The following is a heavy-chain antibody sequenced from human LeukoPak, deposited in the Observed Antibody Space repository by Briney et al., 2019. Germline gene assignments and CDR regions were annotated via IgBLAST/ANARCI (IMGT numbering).Heavy chain of an antibody. CDR2: ISSSSSYI. D-gene: IGHD4-17*01. V-gene: IGHV3-21*01. J-gene: IGHJ4*02. CDR3: ARDRLGMTTPSY. CDR1: GFSSSSYS. Sequence: GGSLRLSCAASGFSSSSYSMNRVRQAPGKGLEGVSSISSSSSYIYYADSVKGRFTISRDNAKNSLYLQMNSLRAEDTAVYYCARDRLGMTTPSYWGQGTLVTVSS.